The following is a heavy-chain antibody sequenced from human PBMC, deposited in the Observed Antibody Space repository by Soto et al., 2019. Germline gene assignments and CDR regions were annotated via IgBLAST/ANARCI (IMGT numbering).Heavy chain of an antibody. CDR1: GGTFSSYS. D-gene: IGHD1-26*01. Sequence: QVQLVQSGAEVKKPGSSVKVSCKASGGTFSSYSINWVRQAPGQGLEWMGEIIPIFGTANYAQKFQGRGTIPADECTSSAYMELSSLRAEDPAVYYCARDGGRHSGGIDYWGQGTLVTVSS. CDR2: IIPIFGTA. CDR3: ARDGGRHSGGIDY. J-gene: IGHJ4*02. V-gene: IGHV1-69*01.